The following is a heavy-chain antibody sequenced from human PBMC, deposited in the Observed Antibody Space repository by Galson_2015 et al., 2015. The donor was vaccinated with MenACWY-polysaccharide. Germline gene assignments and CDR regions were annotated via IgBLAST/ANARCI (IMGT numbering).Heavy chain of an antibody. J-gene: IGHJ1*01. CDR3: ATAPSLHVGQH. CDR2: IKQDGSET. Sequence: SLRLSCAASGFTFSRYWMSWVRQSPGKGLEWVANIKQDGSETYYVDSVKGRFTISRDNAEKSLYLQMNSLGAEDTAVYYCATAPSLHVGQHWGQGTLVIVSS. CDR1: GFTFSRYW. V-gene: IGHV3-7*01. D-gene: IGHD5-24*01.